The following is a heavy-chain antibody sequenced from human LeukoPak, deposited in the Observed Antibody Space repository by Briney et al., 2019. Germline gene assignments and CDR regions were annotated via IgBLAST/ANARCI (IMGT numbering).Heavy chain of an antibody. Sequence: PGGSLRLSCAASGFTFSSYEMNWVRQAPGKGLEWVSYISSSGSTIYYADSVKGRFTISRDNAKNSLYLQMNSLRAEDTAVYYCAKDLLSGSWHIVMDYWGQGTLVTVSS. J-gene: IGHJ4*02. D-gene: IGHD2-21*01. CDR3: AKDLLSGSWHIVMDY. CDR1: GFTFSSYE. V-gene: IGHV3-48*03. CDR2: ISSSGSTI.